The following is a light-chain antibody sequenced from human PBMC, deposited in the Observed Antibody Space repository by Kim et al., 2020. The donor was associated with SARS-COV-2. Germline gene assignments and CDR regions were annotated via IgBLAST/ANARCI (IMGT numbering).Light chain of an antibody. CDR1: SSDGGGYNY. Sequence: GQWITIACTGTSSDGGGYNYVSWYQQHPGKAPKLMIYDVSKRPSGVSNRFSGSKSGNTASLTISGLQAEDEADYYCSSYTSSSTWVFGGGTKLTVL. CDR2: DVS. CDR3: SSYTSSSTWV. V-gene: IGLV2-14*04. J-gene: IGLJ3*02.